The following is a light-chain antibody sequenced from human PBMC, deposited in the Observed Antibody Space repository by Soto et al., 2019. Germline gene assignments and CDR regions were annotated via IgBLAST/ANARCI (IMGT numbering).Light chain of an antibody. Sequence: QLVLAQPHSVSGAPGQRVTISCTGSSSNIGAGYDVHWYQQLPGTAPKLLIYGNSNRPSGVPDRFSGSKSGTSASLAITGLQAEDEADYYCQSYDSSLSAVVVGGGTQL. V-gene: IGLV1-40*01. CDR3: QSYDSSLSAVV. CDR1: SSNIGAGYD. J-gene: IGLJ2*01. CDR2: GNS.